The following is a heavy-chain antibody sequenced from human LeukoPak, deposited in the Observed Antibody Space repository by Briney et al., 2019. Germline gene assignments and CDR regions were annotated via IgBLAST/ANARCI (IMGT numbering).Heavy chain of an antibody. CDR3: ARVMSWVVAATPPFDH. J-gene: IGHJ5*02. CDR1: GGTFISYA. Sequence: ASVKVSCKASGGTFISYAISWVRQAPGQGLEWMGGIIPIFGTANYAQKFQGRVTITADESTSTAYMELSSLRSEDTAVYYCARVMSWVVAATPPFDHWGQGTLVTVSS. D-gene: IGHD2-15*01. CDR2: IIPIFGTA. V-gene: IGHV1-69*13.